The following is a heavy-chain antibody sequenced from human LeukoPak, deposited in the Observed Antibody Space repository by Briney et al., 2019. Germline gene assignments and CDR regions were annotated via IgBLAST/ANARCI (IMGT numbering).Heavy chain of an antibody. J-gene: IGHJ4*02. Sequence: ASVKVSCKASGYTFTGYYMHWVRQAPGQGLEWMGWINPNSGGTNYAQKFQGRVTMTRDTSISTAYMELSRLRSDDTAVYYCASPSARDFWSGYSYYFDYWGQGTLVTVPS. CDR2: INPNSGGT. D-gene: IGHD3-3*01. CDR1: GYTFTGYY. V-gene: IGHV1-2*02. CDR3: ASPSARDFWSGYSYYFDY.